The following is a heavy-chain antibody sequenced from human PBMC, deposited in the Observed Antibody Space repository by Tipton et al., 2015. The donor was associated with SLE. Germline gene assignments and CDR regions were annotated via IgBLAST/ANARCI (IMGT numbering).Heavy chain of an antibody. Sequence: TLSLTCTVSGGSISSYYWSWIRQPPGKGLEWIGYIYYSGSTNYNPSLKSRVTISVDTSKNQFSLKLSSVTAADTAVYYCARRWLQYSNAFDIWGQGTMVTVSS. CDR2: IYYSGST. V-gene: IGHV4-59*08. CDR3: ARRWLQYSNAFDI. J-gene: IGHJ3*02. D-gene: IGHD5-24*01. CDR1: GGSISSYY.